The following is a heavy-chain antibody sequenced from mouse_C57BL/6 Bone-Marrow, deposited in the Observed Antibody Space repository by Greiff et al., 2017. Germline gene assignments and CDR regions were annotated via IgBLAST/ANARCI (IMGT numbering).Heavy chain of an antibody. CDR3: AREADGYLYWYFDV. J-gene: IGHJ1*03. V-gene: IGHV1-69*01. CDR2: IAPSDSST. D-gene: IGHD2-3*01. Sequence: VQLQQPGAELVLPGASVKLSCKASGYTFTSSWMHWVKQRPGLGLESIGEIAPSDSSTNYNQKFKGKSTLTVDKSSSSAYMQLRRLTSDDSAVYYCAREADGYLYWYFDVWGTGTTVTV. CDR1: GYTFTSSW.